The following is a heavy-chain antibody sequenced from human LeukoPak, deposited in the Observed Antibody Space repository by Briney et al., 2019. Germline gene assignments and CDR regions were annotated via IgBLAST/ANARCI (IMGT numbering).Heavy chain of an antibody. V-gene: IGHV3-21*01. CDR1: GFTFSSYS. J-gene: IGHJ4*02. CDR3: ASTLLTYSSSSLGY. CDR2: ISSSSSYV. Sequence: PGGSLRLSCAASGFTFSSYSMNWVRQAPGKGLEWVSSISSSSSYVYYADSVKGRFTISRDNAKNSLYLQMNSLRAEDTAVYYCASTLLTYSSSSLGYWGQGTLVTVSS. D-gene: IGHD6-6*01.